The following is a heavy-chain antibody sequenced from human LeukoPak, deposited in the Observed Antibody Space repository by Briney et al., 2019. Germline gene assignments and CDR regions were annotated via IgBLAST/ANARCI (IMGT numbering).Heavy chain of an antibody. Sequence: ASVKVSCKASGYTFTGYYMHWVRQAPGQGLEWMGWINPNSGGTNYAQKFQGRVTMTRDTSTSTVYMELSSLRSEDTAVYYCAREELSYRYYYYGMDVWGQGTTVTVSS. D-gene: IGHD1-7*01. CDR2: INPNSGGT. J-gene: IGHJ6*02. V-gene: IGHV1-2*02. CDR1: GYTFTGYY. CDR3: AREELSYRYYYYGMDV.